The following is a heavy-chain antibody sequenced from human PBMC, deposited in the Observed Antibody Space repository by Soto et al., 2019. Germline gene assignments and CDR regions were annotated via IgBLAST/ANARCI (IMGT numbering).Heavy chain of an antibody. Sequence: QLQLQESGPGLVKPSETLSLTCTVSGGSISSSSYYWGWIRQPPGKGLEWIGSLYYSGSTYYNPSLKSRVTTSVDTSKNLFSLKLSSVTAADTAVYYCASPRTNADFWSGYLLGGQFDYWGQGTLVTVSS. J-gene: IGHJ4*02. D-gene: IGHD3-3*01. CDR1: GGSISSSSYY. CDR2: LYYSGST. CDR3: ASPRTNADFWSGYLLGGQFDY. V-gene: IGHV4-39*01.